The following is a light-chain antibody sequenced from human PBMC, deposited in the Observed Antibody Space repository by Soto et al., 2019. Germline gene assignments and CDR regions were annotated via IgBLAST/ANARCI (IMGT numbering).Light chain of an antibody. CDR3: AAWDDSLSGPV. J-gene: IGLJ2*01. CDR2: RNN. V-gene: IGLV1-47*01. CDR1: SSNIGSNY. Sequence: QSVLTQPPSASGTPGQRVTISCSGSSSNIGSNYVYWYQQLPGTAPKLLIYRNNQRPSGVPDRFSGSKSGTPASLAISGLRSEDEADYYCAAWDDSLSGPVFGGGTQLTVL.